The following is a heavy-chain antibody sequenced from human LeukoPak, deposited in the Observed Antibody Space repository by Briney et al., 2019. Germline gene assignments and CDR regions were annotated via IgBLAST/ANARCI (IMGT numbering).Heavy chain of an antibody. CDR1: GDSVSSNSAA. CDR2: TYYRSKWYN. Sequence: SQTLSLTCAISGDSVSSNSAAWNWIRQSPSRGLEWLGRTYYRSKWYNDYAVSVKSRITINPDTSKNQFSLQLNSVTPEDTAVYYCAREGDVRGVIFTTSFGFDYWGQGTLVTVSS. CDR3: AREGDVRGVIFTTSFGFDY. V-gene: IGHV6-1*01. D-gene: IGHD3-10*01. J-gene: IGHJ4*02.